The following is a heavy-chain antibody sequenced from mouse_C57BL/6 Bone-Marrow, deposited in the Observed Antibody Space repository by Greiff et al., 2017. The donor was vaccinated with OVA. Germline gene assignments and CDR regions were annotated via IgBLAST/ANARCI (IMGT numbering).Heavy chain of an antibody. V-gene: IGHV1-81*01. CDR1: GYTFTSYG. Sequence: QVQLKESGAELARPGASVKLSCKASGYTFTSYGISWVKQRTGQGLEWIGEIYPRSGNTYYNEKFKGKATLTADKSSSTAYMELRSLTSEDSAVYFCARVGVYYGSSYFYYFDYWGQGTTLTVSS. CDR3: ARVGVYYGSSYFYYFDY. D-gene: IGHD1-1*01. J-gene: IGHJ2*01. CDR2: IYPRSGNT.